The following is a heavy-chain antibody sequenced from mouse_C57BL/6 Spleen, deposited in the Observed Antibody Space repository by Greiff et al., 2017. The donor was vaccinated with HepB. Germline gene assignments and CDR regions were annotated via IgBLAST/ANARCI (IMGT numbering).Heavy chain of an antibody. CDR2: IDPTSGGT. V-gene: IGHV1-72*01. D-gene: IGHD3-2*02. J-gene: IGHJ4*01. Sequence: QVQLQQPGAELVKPGASVKLSCKASGYTFTSYWMHWVKQRPGRGLEWIGRIDPTSGGTQYNEKFKSKATLTVDKPSSTAYMQLSSLTSEDSAVYYCARSGSLYAMDYWGQGTSVTVSS. CDR3: ARSGSLYAMDY. CDR1: GYTFTSYW.